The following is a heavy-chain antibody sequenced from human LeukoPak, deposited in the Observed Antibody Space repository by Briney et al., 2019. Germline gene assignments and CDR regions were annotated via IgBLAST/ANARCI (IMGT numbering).Heavy chain of an antibody. V-gene: IGHV3-48*03. D-gene: IGHD3-9*01. CDR2: ISSSGNTI. J-gene: IGHJ6*02. CDR1: GFTFSSYE. CDR3: ARARLTGPYYSYYGMDV. Sequence: GGSLRLSCAASGFTFSSYEINWVRQAPEKGLEWVSYISSSGNTIYYADSVKGRFTISRDNAENSLFLQMNSLRAEDTAVYYCARARLTGPYYSYYGMDVWGHGTTVTVSS.